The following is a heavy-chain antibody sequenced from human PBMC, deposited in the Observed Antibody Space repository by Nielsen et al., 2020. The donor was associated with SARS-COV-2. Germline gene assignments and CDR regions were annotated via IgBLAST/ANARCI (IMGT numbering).Heavy chain of an antibody. CDR3: AREWRVWYGSGSYSWFDP. CDR2: IYYSGST. J-gene: IGHJ5*02. V-gene: IGHV4-31*03. CDR1: GGSISSGGYY. Sequence: SETLSPTCTVSGGSISSGGYYWSWIRQHPGKGLEWIGYIYYSGSTYYNPSLKSRVTISVDTSKNQFSLKLSSVTAADTAVYYCAREWRVWYGSGSYSWFDPWGQGTLVTVSS. D-gene: IGHD3-10*01.